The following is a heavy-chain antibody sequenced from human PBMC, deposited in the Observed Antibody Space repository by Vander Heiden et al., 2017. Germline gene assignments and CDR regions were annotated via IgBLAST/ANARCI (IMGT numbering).Heavy chain of an antibody. J-gene: IGHJ6*01. CDR1: GFKFADQA. V-gene: IGHV3-9*01. Sequence: EAQLVESAGTLAQPGRSLRLSCADSGFKFADQAMHWVRQRPGKGLEWVAGISWNGDSIGYADSVKGRFIISRDTAKNSVYVQINSLRPEDTALYYCAKDTRAVYYYGMDVWGHGITVTVSS. CDR2: ISWNGDSI. CDR3: AKDTRAVYYYGMDV.